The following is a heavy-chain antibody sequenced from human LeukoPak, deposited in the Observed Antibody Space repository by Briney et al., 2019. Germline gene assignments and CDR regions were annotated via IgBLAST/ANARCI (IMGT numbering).Heavy chain of an antibody. CDR3: ARDKPGGSYYSYYYYGMDV. J-gene: IGHJ6*02. Sequence: SETLSLTCTVSGGSISSYYWSWIRQPPGKGLEWIGYIYYSGSTNYNPSLKSRVTISVDTSKNQFSLKLSSVTAADTAVYYCARDKPGGSYYSYYYYGMDVWGQGTTVTVSS. CDR2: IYYSGST. CDR1: GGSISSYY. D-gene: IGHD1-26*01. V-gene: IGHV4-59*12.